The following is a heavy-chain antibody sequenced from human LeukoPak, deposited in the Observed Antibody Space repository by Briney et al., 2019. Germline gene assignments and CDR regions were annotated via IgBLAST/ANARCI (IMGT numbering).Heavy chain of an antibody. Sequence: GGSLRLSCAASGFTFSSYWMSWVRQSPGKGLEWVANIKPDGSEKYFMDSVKGRFTISRDNAKNALYLEMNSLRAEDTAEYFCARERMYSGSGSTYPYYEYWGQGTLVTVSS. D-gene: IGHD3-10*01. CDR2: IKPDGSEK. V-gene: IGHV3-7*01. J-gene: IGHJ4*02. CDR1: GFTFSSYW. CDR3: ARERMYSGSGSTYPYYEY.